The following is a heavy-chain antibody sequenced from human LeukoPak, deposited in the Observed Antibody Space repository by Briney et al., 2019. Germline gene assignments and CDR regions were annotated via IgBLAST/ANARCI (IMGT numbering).Heavy chain of an antibody. Sequence: GGSPRLSCAASGFTFSSYGMHWVRQAPGKGLEWVAVISYDGSNKYYADSVKGRFTISRDNSKNTLYLQMNSLRAEDTAVYYCAKVPAYYYDSSGQFDYWGQGTLVTVSS. CDR2: ISYDGSNK. D-gene: IGHD3-22*01. CDR3: AKVPAYYYDSSGQFDY. CDR1: GFTFSSYG. J-gene: IGHJ4*02. V-gene: IGHV3-30*18.